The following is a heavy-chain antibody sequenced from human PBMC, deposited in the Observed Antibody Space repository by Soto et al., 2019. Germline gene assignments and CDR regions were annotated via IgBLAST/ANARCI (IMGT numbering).Heavy chain of an antibody. CDR3: ARGISGGLDV. V-gene: IGHV3-13*01. Sequence: EVQLVESRGGLVQPGGSLRLSCAASGFTISSYEMHWVRQASGKGLEWVSSISTVGDTYFIGSVKGRFTISRENARKSLYLQMNTLRAGDTAVYYCARGISGGLDVWGQGTTVTVSS. J-gene: IGHJ6*02. CDR2: ISTVGDT. D-gene: IGHD1-20*01. CDR1: GFTISSYE.